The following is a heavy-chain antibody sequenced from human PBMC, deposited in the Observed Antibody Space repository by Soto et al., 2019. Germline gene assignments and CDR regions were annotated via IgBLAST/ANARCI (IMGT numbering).Heavy chain of an antibody. J-gene: IGHJ6*02. Sequence: SETLSLTCAVSGYSSSSGYYWGWIRQPPGKGLEWIGSIYHSGSTYYNPSLKSRVTISVDTPKNQFSLKLSSVTAADTAVYYCARFYCSSTSCYDYYYYGMDVWGQGTTVTVSS. CDR1: GYSSSSGYY. V-gene: IGHV4-38-2*01. D-gene: IGHD2-2*01. CDR3: ARFYCSSTSCYDYYYYGMDV. CDR2: IYHSGST.